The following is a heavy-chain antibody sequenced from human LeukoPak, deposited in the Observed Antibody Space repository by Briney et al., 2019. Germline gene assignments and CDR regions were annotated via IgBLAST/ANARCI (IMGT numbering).Heavy chain of an antibody. J-gene: IGHJ4*02. Sequence: GGSLRLSCAASGFTFSSFSMNWVRQAPGKGLEWVSSISSSSSYIYYADSVKDRFTISRDNAKNSLYLQMNSLRAEDRAVYDCARGAAYCGGDCYSNDYWGQGTLVTVSS. V-gene: IGHV3-21*01. CDR2: ISSSSSYI. CDR1: GFTFSSFS. D-gene: IGHD2-21*02. CDR3: ARGAAYCGGDCYSNDY.